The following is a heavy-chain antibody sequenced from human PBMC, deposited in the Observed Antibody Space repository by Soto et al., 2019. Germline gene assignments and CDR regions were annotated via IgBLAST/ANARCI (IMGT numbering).Heavy chain of an antibody. CDR2: VSGSAGTT. J-gene: IGHJ3*01. D-gene: IGHD6-6*01. CDR1: GFTFSIYV. V-gene: IGHV3-23*01. Sequence: EVQLLESGGGLVQPGGSLRLSCEASGFTFSIYVMTWVRQAPGKGLEWVSAVSGSAGTTYYADSVKGRFSISRDNSKNTLYLQMNSLTADDTAVYYCARVKGTARHAFDVWGHGTMVTVSS. CDR3: ARVKGTARHAFDV.